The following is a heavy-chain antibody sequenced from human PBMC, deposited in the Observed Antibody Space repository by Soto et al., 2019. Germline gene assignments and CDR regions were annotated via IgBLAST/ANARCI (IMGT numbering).Heavy chain of an antibody. CDR2: IRSTANNYAT. V-gene: IGHV3-73*02. CDR3: TNPQLYYGMDV. Sequence: EVQLVESGGGLVQPGGSLKLSCAASGFTFSGSAVHWVRQASGKGLEWVGRIRSTANNYATAYAASVQGRFTVFRDDSTNTAYLQMNSLKTEDTAVYYCTNPQLYYGMDVWGQGTTVTVSS. D-gene: IGHD5-18*01. J-gene: IGHJ6*02. CDR1: GFTFSGSA.